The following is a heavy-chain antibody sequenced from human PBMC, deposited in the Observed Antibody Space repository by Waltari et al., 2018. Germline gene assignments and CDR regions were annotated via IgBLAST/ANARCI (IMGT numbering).Heavy chain of an antibody. Sequence: QVQLVQSGAEVKKPGASVKVSCKASGYTFTSYGISWVRQAPGQGLEWMGWISAYNGNTNYAQKLQGRGTMTTDTSTSTAYMELRSLRSDDTAVYCCARDRYCSGGSCYFNWFDPWGQGTLVTVSS. CDR3: ARDRYCSGGSCYFNWFDP. CDR2: ISAYNGNT. D-gene: IGHD2-15*01. V-gene: IGHV1-18*01. CDR1: GYTFTSYG. J-gene: IGHJ5*02.